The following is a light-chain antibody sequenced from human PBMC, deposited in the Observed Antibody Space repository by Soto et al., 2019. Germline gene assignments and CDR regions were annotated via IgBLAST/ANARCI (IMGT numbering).Light chain of an antibody. J-gene: IGLJ2*01. V-gene: IGLV1-40*01. CDR3: HSYDISLSGSRV. Sequence: QSVLTQPPSVSGAPGQRVTISCTGSSSNIGAGYDVHWYQQLPGTAPKLLIYGNNNRPSGVPDRFSGSQSGTSASLAITGLQAEDEADYYCHSYDISLSGSRVFGGGTKLTVL. CDR1: SSNIGAGYD. CDR2: GNN.